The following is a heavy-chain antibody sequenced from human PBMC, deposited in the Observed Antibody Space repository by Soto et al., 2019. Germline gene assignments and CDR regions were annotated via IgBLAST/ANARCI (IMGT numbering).Heavy chain of an antibody. CDR3: ARVLGGYYGSGTRPTRWFDP. J-gene: IGHJ5*02. V-gene: IGHV4-31*03. D-gene: IGHD3-10*01. CDR1: GGSISSGGYY. Sequence: SETLSLTCTVSGGSISSGGYYWSWIRQHPGKGLDCIGYIYYCGSTYYNPSLKCRVTISVDTSKNQFSLKLSSVTAADTAVYYCARVLGGYYGSGTRPTRWFDPWGQGTLVTVSS. CDR2: IYYCGST.